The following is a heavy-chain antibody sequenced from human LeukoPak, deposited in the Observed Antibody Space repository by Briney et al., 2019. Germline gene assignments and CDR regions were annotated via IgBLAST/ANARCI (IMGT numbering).Heavy chain of an antibody. CDR2: ISYDGSNK. J-gene: IGHJ4*02. CDR1: GFTFSSYA. CDR3: ARDASIMITFGGVIGHY. V-gene: IGHV3-30*04. Sequence: PGGSLRLSCAASGFTFSSYAMHWVRQAPGKGLEWVAVISYDGSNKYYADSVKGRFTISRDNSKNTLYLQMNSLRAEDTAVYYCARDASIMITFGGVIGHYRGQGTLVTVSS. D-gene: IGHD3-16*02.